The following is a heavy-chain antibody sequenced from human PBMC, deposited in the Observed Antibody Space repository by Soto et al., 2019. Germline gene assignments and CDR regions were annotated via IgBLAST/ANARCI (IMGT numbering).Heavy chain of an antibody. Sequence: SETLSLTCTVSGGSISSSSYYWGWIRQPPGKGLGWIGSIYYSGSTYYNPSLKSRVTISVDTSKNQFSLKLSSVTAADTAVYYCARATYYYDSSGYGGYYYYGRDVWGQGTTVTVS. V-gene: IGHV4-39*01. CDR1: GGSISSSSYY. CDR2: IYYSGST. D-gene: IGHD3-22*01. J-gene: IGHJ6*02. CDR3: ARATYYYDSSGYGGYYYYGRDV.